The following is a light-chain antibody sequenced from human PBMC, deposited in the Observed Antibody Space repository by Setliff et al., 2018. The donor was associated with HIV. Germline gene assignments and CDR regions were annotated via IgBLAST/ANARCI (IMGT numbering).Light chain of an antibody. CDR3: AAWDDSRNGPV. CDR2: DVT. V-gene: IGLV2-14*03. Sequence: QSALTQPASVSGSPGQSITISCTGTSSDVGSYDFVSWYQQHPGKVPKLLIYDVTGRNSGVSHRFSGSKSGNTASLTISGLQAEDEADYYCAAWDDSRNGPVFGGGTKVTVL. CDR1: SSDVGSYDF. J-gene: IGLJ2*01.